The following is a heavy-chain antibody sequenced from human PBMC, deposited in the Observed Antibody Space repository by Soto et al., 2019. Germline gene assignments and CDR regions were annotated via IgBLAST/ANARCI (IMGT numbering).Heavy chain of an antibody. CDR3: TTAHPRGPDY. J-gene: IGHJ4*02. D-gene: IGHD5-12*01. CDR2: IKSKTDGGTI. CDR1: VFTFSNAW. Sequence: PWSSLRLSCAASVFTFSNAWMNWVRQAPGKGLEWVGLIKSKTDGGTIDYPAPVKGRFIISRDDSRNTLYLQMNSLKTEDTAVYYCTTAHPRGPDYWGQGTLVTVSS. V-gene: IGHV3-15*01.